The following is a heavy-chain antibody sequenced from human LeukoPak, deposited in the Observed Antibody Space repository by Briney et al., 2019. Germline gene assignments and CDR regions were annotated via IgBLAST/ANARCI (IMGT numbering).Heavy chain of an antibody. V-gene: IGHV3-30*18. CDR1: GFTFSSYG. J-gene: IGHJ4*02. Sequence: GGSLRLSCAASGFTFSSYGMHWVRQAPGKGLEWVAVISYDGSNKYYADSVKGRFTISRDNSKNTLYLQMNSLRAEDTAVYYCAKTRVQWELLHGGFDYWGQGTLVTVSS. D-gene: IGHD1-26*01. CDR3: AKTRVQWELLHGGFDY. CDR2: ISYDGSNK.